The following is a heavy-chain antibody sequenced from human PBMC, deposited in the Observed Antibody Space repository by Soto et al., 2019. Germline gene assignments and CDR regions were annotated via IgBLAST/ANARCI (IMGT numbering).Heavy chain of an antibody. CDR3: AHRPSDAFDI. J-gene: IGHJ3*02. V-gene: IGHV2-5*02. Sequence: QITLKESGPTLVKPTQTLTLTCTFSGFSLSTSGVGVSWIRQPPGKALEWRALIYWDDDKRYSPSLKSRLTITKDASKNQVVLTMTNMDPVDTATYFCAHRPSDAFDIWGQGTMVTVSS. CDR2: IYWDDDK. CDR1: GFSLSTSGVG.